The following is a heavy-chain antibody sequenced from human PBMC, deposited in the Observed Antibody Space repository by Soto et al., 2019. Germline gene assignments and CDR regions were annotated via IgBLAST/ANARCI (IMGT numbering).Heavy chain of an antibody. CDR1: GYTFTAYG. CDR2: VGTANANT. CDR3: ARELNTDPTAYYSFAY. J-gene: IGHJ4*02. V-gene: IGHV1-18*01. D-gene: IGHD3-9*01. Sequence: QVQLVQSGPEVTMPGASVKVSCKTSGYTFTAYGLAWLRQAPGQRPEWLGWVGTANANTNYAEKFQGRVTMTSDRSTTPTYMQLRSLRYDDTAVYYCARELNTDPTAYYSFAYWGQRTLVNVSS.